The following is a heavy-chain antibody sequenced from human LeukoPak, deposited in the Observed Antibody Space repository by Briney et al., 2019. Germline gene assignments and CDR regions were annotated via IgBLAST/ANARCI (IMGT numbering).Heavy chain of an antibody. Sequence: GASVKVSCKASGYTFTSYGISWVRQAPGQGLEWMGWISAYNGNTNYAQKLQGRVTMTTDTSTSTAYMELRSLRSDDTAVYYCARDRTYDILTGYYSGSQYWGQGTLVTVSS. CDR3: ARDRTYDILTGYYSGSQY. J-gene: IGHJ4*02. D-gene: IGHD3-9*01. V-gene: IGHV1-18*01. CDR1: GYTFTSYG. CDR2: ISAYNGNT.